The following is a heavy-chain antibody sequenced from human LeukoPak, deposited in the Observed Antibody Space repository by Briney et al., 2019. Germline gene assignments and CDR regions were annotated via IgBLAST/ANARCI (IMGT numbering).Heavy chain of an antibody. J-gene: IGHJ6*02. Sequence: SETLSLTCAVSGGSISSSNWWSWVRQPPGKGLEWIGEIYHSGSTNYNPSLKSRVTISVDTSKNQFSLKLSSVTAADTAVYYCARRYIRYYYYGMDVWGQGTTVTVSS. D-gene: IGHD1-1*01. CDR2: IYHSGST. CDR3: ARRYIRYYYYGMDV. CDR1: GGSISSSNW. V-gene: IGHV4-4*02.